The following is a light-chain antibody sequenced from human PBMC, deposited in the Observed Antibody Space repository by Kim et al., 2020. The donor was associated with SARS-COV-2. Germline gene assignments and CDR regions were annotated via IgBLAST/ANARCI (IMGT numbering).Light chain of an antibody. Sequence: QSVVTQPPSVSGTPGQRVTVSCSGTDSNIGTQSVNWYQHLPGTAPNLLIYRNSVRTSGVPERFSGSKSGTSASLAISGLQPEDEADYICAVWDDKLNGPLFGGGTQLTVL. CDR2: RNS. J-gene: IGLJ2*01. CDR1: DSNIGTQS. V-gene: IGLV1-44*01. CDR3: AVWDDKLNGPL.